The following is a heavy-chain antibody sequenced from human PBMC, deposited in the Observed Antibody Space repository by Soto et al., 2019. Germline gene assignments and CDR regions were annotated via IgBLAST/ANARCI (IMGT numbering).Heavy chain of an antibody. D-gene: IGHD4-17*01. CDR3: ARGRTLELPTTVTTIAPNKFDY. V-gene: IGHV4-34*01. CDR1: GGSFSGYY. Sequence: SETLSLTCAVYGGSFSGYYWSWIRQPPGKGLEWIGEINHSGSTNYNPSLKSRVTISVDTSKNQFSLKLSSVTAADTAVYYCARGRTLELPTTVTTIAPNKFDYWGQGTLVTVSS. J-gene: IGHJ4*02. CDR2: INHSGST.